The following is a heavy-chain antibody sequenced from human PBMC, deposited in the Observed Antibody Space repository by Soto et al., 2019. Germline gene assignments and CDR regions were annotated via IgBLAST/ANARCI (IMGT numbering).Heavy chain of an antibody. CDR1: GYTFISYA. CDR3: ARDRWYSSSPAY. J-gene: IGHJ4*02. V-gene: IGHV1-3*01. D-gene: IGHD6-6*01. Sequence: ALVKFSCKASGYTFISYAMHWVRQAPGQMLECMVWINAGNGSTKYXXKFQGRVXXTSHTSASIAXMELSXLRSEDTDVYYCARDRWYSSSPAYWAQGTLVTVSS. CDR2: INAGNGST.